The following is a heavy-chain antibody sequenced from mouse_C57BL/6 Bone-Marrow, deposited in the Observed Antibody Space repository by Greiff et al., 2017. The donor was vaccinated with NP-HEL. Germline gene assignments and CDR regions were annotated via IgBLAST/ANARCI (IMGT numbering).Heavy chain of an antibody. CDR2: IHPNSGSS. CDR1: GYTFTSYW. CDR3: ARTAYWYFDV. V-gene: IGHV1-64*01. J-gene: IGHJ1*03. D-gene: IGHD6-1*01. Sequence: QVQLQQPGAELVKPGASVKLSCKASGYTFTSYWMHWVKQRTGQGLEWIGMIHPNSGSSNYNEKFKGKATMTVDKSSSTAYMQLSSLTSEDSAVYYCARTAYWYFDVWGTGTTVTVSS.